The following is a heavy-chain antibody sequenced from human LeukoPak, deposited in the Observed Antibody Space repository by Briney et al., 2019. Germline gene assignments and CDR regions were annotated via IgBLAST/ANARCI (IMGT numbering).Heavy chain of an antibody. CDR3: ARDRSIAVAGTRGYFDY. CDR1: GYTFISYY. V-gene: IGHV1-46*01. J-gene: IGHJ4*02. Sequence: ASVKVSCMASGYTFISYYMHWVRQALGQGLEWMGIINPSGGSTSYAQKFQGRVTMTRDTSTSTVYMELSSLRSEDTAVYYCARDRSIAVAGTRGYFDYWGQGTLVTVSS. CDR2: INPSGGST. D-gene: IGHD6-19*01.